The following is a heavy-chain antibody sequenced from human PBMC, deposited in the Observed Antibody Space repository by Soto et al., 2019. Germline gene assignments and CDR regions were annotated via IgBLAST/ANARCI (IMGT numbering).Heavy chain of an antibody. CDR1: GFTFSSYW. D-gene: IGHD2-2*01. Sequence: GGSLRLSCAASGFTFSSYWMSWVRQAPGKGLEWVANIKQDGSEKYYVDSVKGRFTISRDNAKNSLYLRMNSLRAEDTAVYYCARDGVAEVVYYYYGMDVWGQGTTVTVSS. J-gene: IGHJ6*02. CDR2: IKQDGSEK. CDR3: ARDGVAEVVYYYYGMDV. V-gene: IGHV3-7*01.